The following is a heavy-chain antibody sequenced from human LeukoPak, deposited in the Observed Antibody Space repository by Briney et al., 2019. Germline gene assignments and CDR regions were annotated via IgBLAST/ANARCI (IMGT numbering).Heavy chain of an antibody. CDR1: GFSISSGYY. J-gene: IGHJ4*02. V-gene: IGHV4-38-2*02. D-gene: IGHD6-19*01. CDR3: ARSRTGLSSGWSDY. CDR2: IFHSGNT. Sequence: SETLSLNCTVSGFSISSGYYWGWIRQPPGKGLEWIGIIFHSGNTYYNPSLNSRLTIFVDTSKNQFSLKPNSVTVADTAVYFCARSRTGLSSGWSDYWGQGMLVTVSS.